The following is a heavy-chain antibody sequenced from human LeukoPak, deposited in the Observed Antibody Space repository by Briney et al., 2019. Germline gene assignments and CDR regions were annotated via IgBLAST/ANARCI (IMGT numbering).Heavy chain of an antibody. J-gene: IGHJ4*02. CDR2: IKQDGSEK. CDR3: AKGGASVTRYVDY. D-gene: IGHD4-17*01. V-gene: IGHV3-7*01. Sequence: GGSLRLSCAASGFTFSSYWMSWVRQAPGKGLEWVANIKQDGSEKYYVDSVKGRFTISRDNSQNTLYLQMNSLRPEDTAVYYCAKGGASVTRYVDYWGQGTLVTVSS. CDR1: GFTFSSYW.